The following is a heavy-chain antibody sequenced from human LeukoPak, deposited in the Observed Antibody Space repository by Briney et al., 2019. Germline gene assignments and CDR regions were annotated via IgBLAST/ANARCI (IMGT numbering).Heavy chain of an antibody. D-gene: IGHD6-13*01. CDR3: ARAPWSSSWFLDY. J-gene: IGHJ4*02. Sequence: SETLSLPCAVCGGSISSGGYSWSWIRQPPGKGLEWIGYIYHSGSTYYNPSLKSRVTISVDRSKNQFSLKLSSVTAADTAVYYCARAPWSSSWFLDYWGQGTLVTVSS. CDR1: GGSISSGGYS. V-gene: IGHV4-30-2*01. CDR2: IYHSGST.